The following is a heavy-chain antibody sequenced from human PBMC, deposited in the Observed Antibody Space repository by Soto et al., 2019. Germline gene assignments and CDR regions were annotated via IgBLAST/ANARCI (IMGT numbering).Heavy chain of an antibody. V-gene: IGHV1-18*01. D-gene: IGHD5-18*01. J-gene: IGHJ4*02. CDR2: ISAYNGNT. CDR3: ARRYSYGPIDY. CDR1: GYTFTSYG. Sequence: ASVKVSCKASGYTFTSYGISWVRQAPGQGREWMGWISAYNGNTNYAQKLQGRVTMTTDTSTSTAYMELRSLRCDATAVYDCARRYSYGPIDYWGQGTLVTVSS.